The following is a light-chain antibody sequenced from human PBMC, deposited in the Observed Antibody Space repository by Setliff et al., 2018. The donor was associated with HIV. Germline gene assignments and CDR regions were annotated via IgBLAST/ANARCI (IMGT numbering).Light chain of an antibody. CDR2: DTS. CDR3: FLSYSGARRV. CDR1: TGAVTSGHY. V-gene: IGLV7-46*01. Sequence: VVNQEPSLTVSPGGTVTLTCGSSTGAVTSGHYPYWFQQKPGQAPRTLIYDTSNKHSWTPARFSGSLLGGKAALTLSGAQPEDEAAYYCFLSYSGARRVFGGGTKVTV. J-gene: IGLJ3*02.